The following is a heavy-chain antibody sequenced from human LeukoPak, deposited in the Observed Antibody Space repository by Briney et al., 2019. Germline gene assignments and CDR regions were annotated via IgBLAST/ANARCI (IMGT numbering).Heavy chain of an antibody. V-gene: IGHV1-8*03. J-gene: IGHJ6*03. CDR1: GGTFSSYA. D-gene: IGHD4-23*01. CDR2: MNPNSGNT. Sequence: ASVKVSCKASGGTFSSYAINWVRQATGQGLEWMGWMNPNSGNTGYAQKFQGRVTITRNTSKSTAYMELSSLRSEDTAVYYCARTAVVHFYYYYYYMDVWGKGTRSPSP. CDR3: ARTAVVHFYYYYYYMDV.